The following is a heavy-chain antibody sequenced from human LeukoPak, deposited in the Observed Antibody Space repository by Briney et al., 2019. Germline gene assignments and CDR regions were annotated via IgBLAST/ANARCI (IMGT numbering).Heavy chain of an antibody. CDR2: INHKRST. Sequence: PDTKSLSRAVYAGPLSGYYWTWIRHSPRKGLESIAEINHKRSTNYNPSLNSRATRSVDTSKNQFSLKLRSVTAADTAVYYCTRGTYYNSSSYLSWFDPWGQGTLVTVSS. D-gene: IGHD3-10*01. J-gene: IGHJ5*02. V-gene: IGHV4-34*01. CDR3: TRGTYYNSSSYLSWFDP. CDR1: AGPLSGYY.